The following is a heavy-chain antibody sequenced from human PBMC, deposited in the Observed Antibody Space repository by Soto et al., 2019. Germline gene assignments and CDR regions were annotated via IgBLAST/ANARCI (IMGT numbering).Heavy chain of an antibody. CDR2: ISSSSSTI. V-gene: IGHV3-48*01. Sequence: GGSLRLSCAASGFTFSSYSMSWVRQAPGKGLEWVSYISSSSSTIYYADSVKGRFTSSRDNSKNTLFLQMNSLRAEDTAVYFCAKFRGQYYHTYCMDSWGKGSTVTVSS. D-gene: IGHD1-26*01. CDR1: GFTFSSYS. CDR3: AKFRGQYYHTYCMDS. J-gene: IGHJ6*03.